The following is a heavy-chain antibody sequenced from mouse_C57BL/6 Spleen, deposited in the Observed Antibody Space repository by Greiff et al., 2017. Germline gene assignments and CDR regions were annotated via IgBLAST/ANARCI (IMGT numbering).Heavy chain of an antibody. CDR3: ARWEEN. CDR1: GYAFTNYL. J-gene: IGHJ3*01. Sequence: VKLMESGAELVRPGTSVKVSCKASGYAFTNYLIEWVKQRPGQGLEWIGVINPGSGGTNYNEKFKGKATLTADKSSSTAYMQLSSLTSEDSAVYFCARWEENWGQGTLVTVSA. V-gene: IGHV1-54*01. CDR2: INPGSGGT. D-gene: IGHD4-1*01.